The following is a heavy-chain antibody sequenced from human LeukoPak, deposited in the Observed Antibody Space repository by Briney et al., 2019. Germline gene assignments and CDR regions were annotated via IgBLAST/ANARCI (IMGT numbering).Heavy chain of an antibody. J-gene: IGHJ4*02. CDR1: GGSFSGYY. Sequence: SETLSLTCAVYGGSFSGYYWSWIRQPPGKGLEWIGEINHSGSTNYNPSLKSRVTISVDTSKNQFSLKLSSVTAADTAVYYCARLASSTSCYSPCLSDYWGQGTLVTVSS. CDR2: INHSGST. V-gene: IGHV4-34*01. CDR3: ARLASSTSCYSPCLSDY. D-gene: IGHD2-2*01.